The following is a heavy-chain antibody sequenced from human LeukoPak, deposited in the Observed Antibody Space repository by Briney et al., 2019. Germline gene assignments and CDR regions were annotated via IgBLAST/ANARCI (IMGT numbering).Heavy chain of an antibody. Sequence: ASVKVSFKASGYTFTIYAMNWVRQAPGQGLEWMGWINTNTGNPTYAQGFTGRFVFSLDTSVSTAYLQISSLKAEDTAVYYCAREYYYASGNYYNRIDYWGQGTLVTVSS. J-gene: IGHJ4*02. D-gene: IGHD3-10*01. CDR2: INTNTGNP. CDR3: AREYYYASGNYYNRIDY. CDR1: GYTFTIYA. V-gene: IGHV7-4-1*02.